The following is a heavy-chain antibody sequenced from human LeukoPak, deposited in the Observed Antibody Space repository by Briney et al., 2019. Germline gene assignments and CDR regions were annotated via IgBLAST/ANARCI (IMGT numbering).Heavy chain of an antibody. CDR1: GFTFSSYG. CDR3: TRETQDY. CDR2: ITSNGGST. Sequence: GRSLRLSCAASGFTFSSYGMHWVRQAPGKGLEYLSIITSNGGSTYYANSVKGRFTISRDNSQNTLYLQMGSLRPEDMAVYYCTRETQDYWGQGTLVTVSS. J-gene: IGHJ4*02. V-gene: IGHV3-64*01.